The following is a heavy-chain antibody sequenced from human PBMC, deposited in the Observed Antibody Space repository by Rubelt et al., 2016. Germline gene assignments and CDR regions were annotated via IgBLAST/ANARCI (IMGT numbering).Heavy chain of an antibody. CDR3: ARGDMTGYISGRWSLDGFDI. J-gene: IGHJ3*02. Sequence: QVQLQESGPGLVKPSETLSLTCTVSGGSIIPYCWSWIRQPPGKGLEWIGYILYTGTTDYNPSLKDRVTISVDTSKSQFSLKLSSVSAAETATYCGARGDMTGYISGRWSLDGFDIWGQGTMVTVSS. D-gene: IGHD3-9*01. CDR1: GGSIIPYC. V-gene: IGHV4-59*01. CDR2: ILYTGTT.